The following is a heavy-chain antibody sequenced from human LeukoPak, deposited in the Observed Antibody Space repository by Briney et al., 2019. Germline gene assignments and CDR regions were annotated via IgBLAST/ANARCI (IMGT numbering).Heavy chain of an antibody. CDR1: GFTFSSYW. Sequence: PGGSLRLSCAASGFTFSSYWMSWVRQAPGKGLEWVANIKQDGSEKYYVDSVKGRFTISRDNSRNTLYLHMISLWPDDTAIYYCAKLYGSGTYYNYFHYWGQGTLVTVSS. CDR2: IKQDGSEK. CDR3: AKLYGSGTYYNYFHY. V-gene: IGHV3-7*03. J-gene: IGHJ4*02. D-gene: IGHD3-10*01.